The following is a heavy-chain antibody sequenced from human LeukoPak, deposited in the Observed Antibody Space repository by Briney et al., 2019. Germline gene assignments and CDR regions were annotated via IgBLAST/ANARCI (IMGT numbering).Heavy chain of an antibody. J-gene: IGHJ4*02. Sequence: PGGSLRLSCAASGFAFSNYAMSWVRHAPGKGLELVSSITGSGGGTYYADSVKGRFTISRDNSKNTLDLQMNSLRAEDTAVYYCAKGLKGCSGGSCYYFFDFWGQGTLVTVSS. D-gene: IGHD2-15*01. CDR1: GFAFSNYA. CDR3: AKGLKGCSGGSCYYFFDF. CDR2: ITGSGGGT. V-gene: IGHV3-23*01.